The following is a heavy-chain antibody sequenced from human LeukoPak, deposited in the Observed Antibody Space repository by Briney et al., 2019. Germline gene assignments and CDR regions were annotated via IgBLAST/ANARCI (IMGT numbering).Heavy chain of an antibody. CDR1: GFSVSSSS. J-gene: IGHJ4*02. Sequence: GGSLRLSCAVSGFSVSSSSMNWVRQAPGKGLEWVSIFYSGGSVLFADSVKGRFSVSRDSSKNTMYLQMNNLRAEDTAIYYCGTSASTHYRVFDYWGQGALVTVSS. CDR2: FYSGGSV. D-gene: IGHD3-10*01. CDR3: GTSASTHYRVFDY. V-gene: IGHV3-53*01.